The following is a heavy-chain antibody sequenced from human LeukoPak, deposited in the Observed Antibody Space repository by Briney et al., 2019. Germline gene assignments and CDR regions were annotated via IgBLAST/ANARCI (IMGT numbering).Heavy chain of an antibody. CDR2: TYYRSKWYN. J-gene: IGHJ4*02. V-gene: IGHV6-1*01. CDR1: GDSVSSNSVA. CDR3: ARSSAVTGTGNFDY. Sequence: SGPGLVKPSQTLSLTCAISGDSVSSNSVAWNWIRQSPSRGLEWLGRTYYRSKWYNDYAVSVKSRITINPDTSKNQFSLQLNSATPEDTAVYYCARSSAVTGTGNFDYWGQGTLVTVSS. D-gene: IGHD6-19*01.